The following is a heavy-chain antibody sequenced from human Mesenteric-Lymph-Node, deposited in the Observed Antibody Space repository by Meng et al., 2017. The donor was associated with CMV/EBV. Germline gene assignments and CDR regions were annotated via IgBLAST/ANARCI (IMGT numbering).Heavy chain of an antibody. CDR3: ARHQRWLKSEGGFNY. J-gene: IGHJ4*02. Sequence: QVHVKPLAAGSFTPSGTLLLTCAVYGGAFRGYYWSWIRQPPGKGLEWFGEINHSGSTNYNPSLKSRVTISVDTSKNQFSLKLSSVTAADTAVYYCARHQRWLKSEGGFNYWGQGTLVTVSS. CDR1: GGAFRGYY. CDR2: INHSGST. V-gene: IGHV4-34*01. D-gene: IGHD4-23*01.